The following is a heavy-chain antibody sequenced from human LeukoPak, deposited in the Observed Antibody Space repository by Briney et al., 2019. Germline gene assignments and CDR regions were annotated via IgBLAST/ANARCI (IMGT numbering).Heavy chain of an antibody. CDR2: IYHSGST. CDR3: ARMMYDSSGYYIDY. D-gene: IGHD3-22*01. V-gene: IGHV4-4*02. Sequence: KTSGTLSLTGAVSGGSISSSSWWSWVRQPPGKGLEWIVEIYHSGSTNYNPSLKSRVTISVDKSKNQFSLKLSFVTAADTAVYYCARMMYDSSGYYIDYWGQGTLVTVSS. CDR1: GGSISSSSW. J-gene: IGHJ4*02.